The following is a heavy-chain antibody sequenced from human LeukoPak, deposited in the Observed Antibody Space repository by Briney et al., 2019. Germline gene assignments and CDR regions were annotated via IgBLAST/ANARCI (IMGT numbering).Heavy chain of an antibody. J-gene: IGHJ4*02. CDR3: ARAGRADGDYHYFEY. CDR2: IRYDGNNK. Sequence: GGSLGLSCAASGFTFSSYGMHWVRQAPGKGLEWVALIRYDGNNKYYADSVKGRFTISRDNSKNTLYLQLNSLRAEDTAVYYCARAGRADGDYHYFEYWGQGTLVTVSS. D-gene: IGHD4-17*01. V-gene: IGHV3-30*02. CDR1: GFTFSSYG.